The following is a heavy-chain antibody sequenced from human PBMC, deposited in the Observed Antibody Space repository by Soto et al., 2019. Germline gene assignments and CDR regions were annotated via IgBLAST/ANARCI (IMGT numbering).Heavy chain of an antibody. Sequence: HVQLQESGPGLVKPSETLSLSCTVSGASINSHFWTWIRQPPGKGLEWIGSIYFSVSTNYNPSLKGRVSISLDRAKSQFFLNLTSVTAADTAMYYCARELSSGMDVWGQGTTVIVSS. D-gene: IGHD6-6*01. CDR2: IYFSVST. J-gene: IGHJ6*02. CDR1: GASINSHF. V-gene: IGHV4-59*11. CDR3: ARELSSGMDV.